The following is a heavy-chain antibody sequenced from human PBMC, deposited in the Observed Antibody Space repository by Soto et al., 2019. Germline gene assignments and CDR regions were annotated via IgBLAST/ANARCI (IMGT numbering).Heavy chain of an antibody. CDR3: ASSSSWPDRTYFDY. Sequence: QVQLVQSGAEVKKPGSSVKVSCKASGGTFSSYTISWVRQAPGQGLEWMGRIIPILGIANYAQKFQGRVTITADKSTITAYMELSSLRSKDTAVYYCASSSSWPDRTYFDYWGQGTLVTVSS. CDR1: GGTFSSYT. D-gene: IGHD6-13*01. V-gene: IGHV1-69*02. CDR2: IIPILGIA. J-gene: IGHJ4*02.